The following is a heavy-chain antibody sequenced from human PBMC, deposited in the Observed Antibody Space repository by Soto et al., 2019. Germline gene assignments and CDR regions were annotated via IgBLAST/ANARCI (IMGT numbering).Heavy chain of an antibody. CDR2: IKGDGSEQ. J-gene: IGHJ4*02. CDR1: GFALSSFW. Sequence: EVQLVESGGDLVQPGGSLRLSCVASGFALSSFWMTWVRQAPGKGLEWVAKIKGDGSEQNYVDSVRGRFTISRDNAKNSAYVQMNSLRVDDTAVYYCTRNQVKADYWGQGTLVTVSS. D-gene: IGHD3-22*01. CDR3: TRNQVKADY. V-gene: IGHV3-7*01.